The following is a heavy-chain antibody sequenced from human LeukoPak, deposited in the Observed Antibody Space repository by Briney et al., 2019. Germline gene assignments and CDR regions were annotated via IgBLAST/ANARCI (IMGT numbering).Heavy chain of an antibody. CDR2: IYYSGST. D-gene: IGHD3-10*01. J-gene: IGHJ4*02. Sequence: SETLSLTCTVSGGSISSGGYYWSWIRQHPGKGLEWIGYIYYSGSTYYNPSLKSRVTISVDTSKNQFSLKLSSVTAADTAVYYCASDYYGSGRSFDYWGQGTLVTVSS. CDR3: ASDYYGSGRSFDY. V-gene: IGHV4-31*03. CDR1: GGSISSGGYY.